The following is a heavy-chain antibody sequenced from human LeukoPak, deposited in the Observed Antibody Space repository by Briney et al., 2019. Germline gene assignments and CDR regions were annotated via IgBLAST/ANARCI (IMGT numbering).Heavy chain of an antibody. J-gene: IGHJ4*02. D-gene: IGHD4-17*01. V-gene: IGHV3-48*04. CDR1: GFTFSSYS. Sequence: PGGSLRLSCAASGFTFSSYSMSWVRQAPGKGLEWVSYISGSSSTTYYADSVKGRFTISRDNAKNSLYLQMNSLRAEDTAVYYCARGVGVATVTTHLGYWGQGTLVTVSS. CDR2: ISGSSSTT. CDR3: ARGVGVATVTTHLGY.